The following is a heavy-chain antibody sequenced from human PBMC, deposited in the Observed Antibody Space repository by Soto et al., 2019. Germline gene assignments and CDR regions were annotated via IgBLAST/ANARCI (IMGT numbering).Heavy chain of an antibody. J-gene: IGHJ6*02. D-gene: IGHD3-10*01. Sequence: SGPTLVNPTQTLTLTCTFSGFSLSTSGVGVGWVRQPPGKALEWLALVYSNDDKRFSPSLKNRLTITKDTSKNQVVLTMTNMDPAAIAKYYCTHMRASGLYGMDVWGQGTTVTVSS. V-gene: IGHV2-5*01. CDR1: GFSLSTSGVG. CDR3: THMRASGLYGMDV. CDR2: VYSNDDK.